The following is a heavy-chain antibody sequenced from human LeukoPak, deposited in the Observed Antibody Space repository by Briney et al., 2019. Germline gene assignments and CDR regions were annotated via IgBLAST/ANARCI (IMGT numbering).Heavy chain of an antibody. J-gene: IGHJ4*02. CDR2: IYYSGST. D-gene: IGHD3-16*02. CDR1: GGSISSYY. Sequence: SETLSLTCTVSGGSISSYYWSWIRQPPGRGLEWIGYIYYSGSTNYNTSLKSRLTISVDTSKNQFSLKLSSVTAADTAVYYCARYVWGSYPTFEDYWGQGTLVTVSS. V-gene: IGHV4-59*01. CDR3: ARYVWGSYPTFEDY.